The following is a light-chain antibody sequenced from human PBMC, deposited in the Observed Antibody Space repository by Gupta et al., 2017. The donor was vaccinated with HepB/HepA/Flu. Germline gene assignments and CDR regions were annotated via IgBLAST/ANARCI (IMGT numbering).Light chain of an antibody. J-gene: IGKJ1*01. Sequence: EMVLTQSPGTLSLSPGERATLSCRASQSVSSSYLAWYQQKPGQAPRLLIYGASSRATGIPDRFSGSGSGTVFTLTISRLKPEDFAVYYCQQYGSSSWTFGQGTKVEIK. CDR1: QSVSSSY. CDR2: GAS. V-gene: IGKV3-20*01. CDR3: QQYGSSSWT.